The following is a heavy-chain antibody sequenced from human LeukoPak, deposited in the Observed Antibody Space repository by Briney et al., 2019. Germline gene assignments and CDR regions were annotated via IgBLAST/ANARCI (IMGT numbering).Heavy chain of an antibody. CDR1: GYRFTSYW. V-gene: IGHV5-51*01. CDR3: ARLLAAPYYINY. J-gene: IGHJ4*02. Sequence: PGESLQISCKVSGYRFTSYWIGGVRQLPGKGLEWMGIIFPGDPDSRYSPSFQGQVTISVDTSIDTAYLQWSSVRASDTAMYYCARLLAAPYYINYWGQGTLVTVSS. D-gene: IGHD6-25*01. CDR2: IFPGDPDS.